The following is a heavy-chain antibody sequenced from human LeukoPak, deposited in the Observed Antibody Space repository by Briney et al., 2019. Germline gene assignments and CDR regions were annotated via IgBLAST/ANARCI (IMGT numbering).Heavy chain of an antibody. CDR2: ISGSGGST. V-gene: IGHV3-23*01. CDR1: GITLSNYG. D-gene: IGHD3-22*01. Sequence: PGGSLTLSCAVSGITLSNYGMSWVRQALGKGLEWVAGISGSGGSTNYADSVKGRFTISRDNPKNTLFLQMNSLRAEDTAVYFCAKRGVVIRVILVGFHKEAYYFDSWGQGALVTVSS. CDR3: AKRGVVIRVILVGFHKEAYYFDS. J-gene: IGHJ4*02.